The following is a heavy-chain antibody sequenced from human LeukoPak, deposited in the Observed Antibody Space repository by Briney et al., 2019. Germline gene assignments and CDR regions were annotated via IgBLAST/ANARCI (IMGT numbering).Heavy chain of an antibody. V-gene: IGHV1-2*02. CDR2: INPNSGGT. CDR1: GYTFTGYY. CDR3: ARGRGSLRDTLDF. J-gene: IGHJ3*01. D-gene: IGHD1-26*01. Sequence: ASVKVSCKASGYTFTGYYMHWVRQAPGQGLEWMGWINPNSGGTNYAQNFQGRVTMTGDTSISTACMELSSLGSDDTAVYYCARGRGSLRDTLDFWGQGTMVTASS.